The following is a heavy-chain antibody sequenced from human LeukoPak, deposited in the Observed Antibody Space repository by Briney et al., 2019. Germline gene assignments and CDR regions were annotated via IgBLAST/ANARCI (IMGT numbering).Heavy chain of an antibody. V-gene: IGHV3-23*01. Sequence: HSGRSLTLSRAPSAFTFSSYAMSSVRQAPGKGLEWVSAISGSGGSTYYADSVKGRFTISRDNSKNTLYLQMNSLRAEDTAVYYCAKDSVGSGSYWCFDYWGQGTLVTVSP. CDR2: ISGSGGST. CDR1: AFTFSSYA. J-gene: IGHJ4*02. CDR3: AKDSVGSGSYWCFDY. D-gene: IGHD1-26*01.